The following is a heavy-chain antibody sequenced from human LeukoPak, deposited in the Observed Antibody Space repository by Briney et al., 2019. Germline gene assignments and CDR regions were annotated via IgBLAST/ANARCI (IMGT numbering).Heavy chain of an antibody. CDR2: IYYSGST. CDR1: GGSISSYY. J-gene: IGHJ6*03. CDR3: AREGLVRLGYYYYMDV. Sequence: SETLSLTCTVSGGSISSYYWSWIRQPPGKGLEWIGYIYYSGSTNYNPSLKSRVTISVDTSKNQFSLKLSSATAADTAVYYCAREGLVRLGYYYYMDVWGKGTTGTVSS. D-gene: IGHD6-19*01. V-gene: IGHV4-59*01.